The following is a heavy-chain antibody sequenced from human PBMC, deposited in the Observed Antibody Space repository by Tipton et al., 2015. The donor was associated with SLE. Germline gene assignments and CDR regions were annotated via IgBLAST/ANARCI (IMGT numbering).Heavy chain of an antibody. Sequence: TLSLTCAVYGGSFSGYYWSWIRQPPGKGLEWIGEINHSGSTNYNPSLKSRVTISVDTSKNQFSRKLSSLTAADTAVYYCARASTPNSYDCSGFYLSFYFDYWGQGTQVTVSS. V-gene: IGHV4-34*01. J-gene: IGHJ4*02. CDR3: ARASTPNSYDCSGFYLSFYFDY. CDR1: GGSFSGYY. D-gene: IGHD3-22*01. CDR2: INHSGST.